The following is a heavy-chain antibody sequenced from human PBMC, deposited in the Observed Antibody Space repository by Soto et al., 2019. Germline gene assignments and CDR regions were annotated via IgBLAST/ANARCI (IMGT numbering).Heavy chain of an antibody. J-gene: IGHJ4*02. CDR3: AKYYDSSGYYYVPFDY. CDR2: ISGSGGST. D-gene: IGHD3-22*01. CDR1: GFTFSSYA. Sequence: GGSLRLSCAASGFTFSSYAMSWVRQAPGKGLEWVSAISGSGGSTYYADSVKGRFTISRDNSKNTLYLQMNSLRAEDTAVYYCAKYYDSSGYYYVPFDYWGQGTLATVSS. V-gene: IGHV3-23*01.